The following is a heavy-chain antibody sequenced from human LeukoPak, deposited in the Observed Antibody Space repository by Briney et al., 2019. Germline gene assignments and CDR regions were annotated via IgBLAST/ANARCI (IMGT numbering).Heavy chain of an antibody. J-gene: IGHJ4*02. CDR3: ARGGGGYCSGGSCVREFDY. Sequence: SETLSLTCTVSGYSISSGYYWGWIRQPPGKGLEWIGSIYHSGSTYYNPSLKSRVTISVDTSKNQFSLKLSSVTAADTAVYYCARGGGGYCSGGSCVREFDYWGQGTLVTVSS. D-gene: IGHD2-15*01. V-gene: IGHV4-38-2*02. CDR1: GYSISSGYY. CDR2: IYHSGST.